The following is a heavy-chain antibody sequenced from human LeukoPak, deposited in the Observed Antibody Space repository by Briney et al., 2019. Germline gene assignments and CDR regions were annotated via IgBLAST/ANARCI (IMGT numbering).Heavy chain of an antibody. J-gene: IGHJ6*02. CDR1: GYTFTSYY. CDR3: ARDGPQWLMSTYYYGMDV. V-gene: IGHV1-46*01. D-gene: IGHD6-19*01. Sequence: ASVKVSCKASGYTFTSYYMHWVRQAPGQGLEWMGIINPGGGSTSYAQKFQGRVTMTRDTSTSTVYMELSSLRSEDTAVYYCARDGPQWLMSTYYYGMDVWGQGTTVTVSS. CDR2: INPGGGST.